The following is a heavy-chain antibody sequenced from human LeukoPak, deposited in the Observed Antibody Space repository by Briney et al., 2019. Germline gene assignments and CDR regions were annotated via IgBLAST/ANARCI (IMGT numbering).Heavy chain of an antibody. CDR1: GFTFSDYS. Sequence: GGSLRLSCTASGFTFSDYSMSWVRQAPGKGLEWVGFLRSKGYGGTTEYAASVKGRFTISRDDSKSIAYLQMNSLKIEDTAVYYCTRAGGTVELYWGQGTLVTVSS. J-gene: IGHJ4*02. D-gene: IGHD1-7*01. CDR3: TRAGGTVELY. V-gene: IGHV3-49*04. CDR2: LRSKGYGGTT.